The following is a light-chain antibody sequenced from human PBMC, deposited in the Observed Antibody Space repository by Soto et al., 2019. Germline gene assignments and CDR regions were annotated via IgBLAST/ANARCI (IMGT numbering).Light chain of an antibody. CDR1: KSISTW. J-gene: IGKJ2*01. CDR3: QKYDTYNT. CDR2: KAS. V-gene: IGKV1-5*03. Sequence: DIQMTQSPSTLSASVGDRVTITCRANKSISTWLAWYQQKPGKAPKLLIYKASSLESGVQSRFSGGGSGTEFTLTIGGLQPDDFATYYCQKYDTYNTFGQGTKLEVK.